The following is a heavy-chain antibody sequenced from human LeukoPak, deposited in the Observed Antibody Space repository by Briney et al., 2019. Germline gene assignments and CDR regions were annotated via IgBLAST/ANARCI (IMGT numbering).Heavy chain of an antibody. Sequence: KSSETLSLTCTVSGGSISSGDYYWSWIRQPPGKGLEWIGYIYYSGSTNYNPSLKSRVTISVDTSKNQFSLKLSSVTAADTAVYYCARWSRGHSSSRGDYWGQGTLVTVSS. CDR2: IYYSGST. D-gene: IGHD6-13*01. J-gene: IGHJ4*02. CDR1: GGSISSGDYY. CDR3: ARWSRGHSSSRGDY. V-gene: IGHV4-61*08.